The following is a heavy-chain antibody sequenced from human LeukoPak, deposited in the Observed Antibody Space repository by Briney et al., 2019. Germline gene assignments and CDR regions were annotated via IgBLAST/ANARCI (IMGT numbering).Heavy chain of an antibody. J-gene: IGHJ4*02. Sequence: PSETLSLTCAVYGGSFSGYYWSWIRQPPGKGLEWIGEINHSGSTNYNPSLKSRVTISVDTSKNQFPLKLSSVTAADTAVYYCARGTPITGTTPYYFDYWGQGTLVTVSS. CDR1: GGSFSGYY. CDR2: INHSGST. CDR3: ARGTPITGTTPYYFDY. V-gene: IGHV4-34*01. D-gene: IGHD1-7*01.